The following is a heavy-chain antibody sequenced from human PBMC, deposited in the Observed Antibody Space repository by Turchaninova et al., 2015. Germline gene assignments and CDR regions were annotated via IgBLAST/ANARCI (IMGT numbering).Heavy chain of an antibody. D-gene: IGHD5-18*01. CDR1: TFRSKA. CDR3: AKGLSGYSYGLDAFDI. J-gene: IGHJ3*02. V-gene: IGHV3-23*01. CDR2: IRCSGGSK. Sequence: TFRSKAEVGGRQGQGNGLEVGAAIRCSGGSKTYADSVKGRFNISRDKSKNTLYLQMNSLRAEDTAVYYGAKGLSGYSYGLDAFDIWGQGTMVTVSS.